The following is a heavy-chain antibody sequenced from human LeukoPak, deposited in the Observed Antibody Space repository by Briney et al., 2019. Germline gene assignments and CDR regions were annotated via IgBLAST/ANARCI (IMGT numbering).Heavy chain of an antibody. J-gene: IGHJ2*01. Sequence: SETLSLTCAVSGFSISSGYYWAWIRQSPGKGLEWIGTISHSGNTYYNSSLKSRLAVSVDTSKNHFSLNLNSLTAADTAVYHCARARVVHYNFRSGLHWYFDVWGRGTLVPVSS. D-gene: IGHD3-3*01. CDR2: ISHSGNT. CDR3: ARARVVHYNFRSGLHWYFDV. V-gene: IGHV4-38-2*01. CDR1: GFSISSGYY.